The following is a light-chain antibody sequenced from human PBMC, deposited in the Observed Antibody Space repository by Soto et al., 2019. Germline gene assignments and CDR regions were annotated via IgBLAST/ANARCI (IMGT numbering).Light chain of an antibody. CDR1: QSVSSN. V-gene: IGKV3-15*01. Sequence: EIVMTQSPGTLSVSPGERATLSCRASQSVSSNLAWYQQKPGQAPRLLIYGASTRATGIPARFSGSGSGTEFTLTISSLQSEDLAVYYCQQCNNWPRTFGQGTKLEIK. CDR2: GAS. CDR3: QQCNNWPRT. J-gene: IGKJ2*01.